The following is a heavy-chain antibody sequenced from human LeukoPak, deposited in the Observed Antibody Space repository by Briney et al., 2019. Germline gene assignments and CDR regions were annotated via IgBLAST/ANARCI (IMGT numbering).Heavy chain of an antibody. CDR2: ISWNSGSI. CDR1: GLTFSSYA. J-gene: IGHJ4*02. CDR3: AKAWGYEYSSSSFDY. D-gene: IGHD6-6*01. Sequence: GGSLRLSCAASGLTFSSYAMHWVRQAPGKGLEWVSGISWNSGSIGYADSVKGRFTISRDNAKNSLYLQMNSLRAEDTALYYCAKAWGYEYSSSSFDYWGQGTLVTVSS. V-gene: IGHV3-9*01.